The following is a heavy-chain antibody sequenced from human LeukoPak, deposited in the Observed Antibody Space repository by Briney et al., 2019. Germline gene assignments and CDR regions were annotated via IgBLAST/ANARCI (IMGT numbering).Heavy chain of an antibody. CDR2: IGGSDGST. J-gene: IGHJ4*02. CDR1: GFTFSTHA. V-gene: IGHV3-23*01. CDR3: AKGNWNYGY. Sequence: GGSLRLSCVASGFTFSTHAMSWVRLAPGKGLEWVSAIGGSDGSTYYADSVKGRFTISRDNSKNTLYLQMNSLRAEDTAVYYCAKGNWNYGYWGQGTLVTVSS. D-gene: IGHD1-7*01.